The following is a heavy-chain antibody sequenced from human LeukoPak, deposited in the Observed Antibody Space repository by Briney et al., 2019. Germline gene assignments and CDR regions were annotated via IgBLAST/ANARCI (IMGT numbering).Heavy chain of an antibody. CDR3: ARITGARDH. CDR2: ISSSSSYI. V-gene: IGHV3-21*01. CDR1: GFTFSSYS. Sequence: GGSLRLSCAASGFTFSSYSMNWARQAPGKGLEWVSSISSSSSYIYYADSVKGRFTISRDNAKNSPYLQMNSLRAEDTAVYYCARITGARDHWGQGTLVTVSS. J-gene: IGHJ4*02. D-gene: IGHD1-7*01.